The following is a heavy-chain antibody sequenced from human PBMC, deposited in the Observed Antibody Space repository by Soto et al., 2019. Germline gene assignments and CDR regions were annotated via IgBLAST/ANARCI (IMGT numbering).Heavy chain of an antibody. D-gene: IGHD3-22*01. CDR1: GGTFSPYT. J-gene: IGHJ4*02. V-gene: IGHV1-69*01. CDR3: ARVDGSGYYYAY. Sequence: QVQLVQSGAEVKKPGSSVKVSCKASGGTFSPYTISWVRQAPGQGLEWMGGIIPIFGPADYAQKFQGRVTITADESTSTAYMELSSLRSEDTAVYYCARVDGSGYYYAYWGQGTLVTVSS. CDR2: IIPIFGPA.